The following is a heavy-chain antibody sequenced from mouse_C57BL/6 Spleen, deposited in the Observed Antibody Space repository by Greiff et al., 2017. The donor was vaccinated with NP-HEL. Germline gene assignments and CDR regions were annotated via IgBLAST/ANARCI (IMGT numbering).Heavy chain of an antibody. CDR3: ASPYGNSYAMDY. J-gene: IGHJ4*01. CDR2: IDPANGNT. V-gene: IGHV14-3*01. D-gene: IGHD2-1*01. CDR1: GFNIKNTY. Sequence: VQLQQPVAELVRPGASVKLSCTASGFNIKNTYMHWVKQRPEQGLERIGRIDPANGNTKYAPKFQGKATITADTSSNTAYLQLSSLTSEDTAIYYCASPYGNSYAMDYWGQGTSVTVSS.